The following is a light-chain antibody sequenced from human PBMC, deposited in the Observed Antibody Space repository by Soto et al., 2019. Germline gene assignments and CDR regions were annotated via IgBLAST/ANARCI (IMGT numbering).Light chain of an antibody. Sequence: EIVLTQSPATLSLSPGERATLSCRASQSVSGYLAWYQQKPGQAPRLLIYDASKRATGIPARFSGSGFGTDFTLTISSLEPEDSAVYYCQQRHMWPITFGQGTRLEI. CDR1: QSVSGY. CDR2: DAS. CDR3: QQRHMWPIT. V-gene: IGKV3-11*01. J-gene: IGKJ5*01.